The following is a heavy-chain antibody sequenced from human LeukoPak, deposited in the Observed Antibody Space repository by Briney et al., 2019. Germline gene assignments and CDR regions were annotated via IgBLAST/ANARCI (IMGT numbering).Heavy chain of an antibody. CDR2: ISAYNGNT. D-gene: IGHD3-22*01. Sequence: ASAKVSCKASGYTFTSYGISWVRQAPGQGLEWMGWISAYNGNTNYAQKLQGRVTMTTDTSTSTAYMELRSLRSDDTAVYYCARDITPLSSGYPDAFDIWGQGTMVTVSS. V-gene: IGHV1-18*01. CDR3: ARDITPLSSGYPDAFDI. CDR1: GYTFTSYG. J-gene: IGHJ3*02.